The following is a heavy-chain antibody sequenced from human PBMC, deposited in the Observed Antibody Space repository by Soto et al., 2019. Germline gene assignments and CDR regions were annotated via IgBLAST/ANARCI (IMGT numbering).Heavy chain of an antibody. CDR1: SGSISSSNW. Sequence: SETLSLTCAVSSGSISSSNWWSWVRQPPGKGLEWIGEIYHSGSTNYNPSLKSRVTISVDKSKNQFSLKLSSVTAADTAVYYCARVFWAAVAGTGRWFDLWGQGTLVTVSS. J-gene: IGHJ5*02. CDR3: ARVFWAAVAGTGRWFDL. V-gene: IGHV4-4*02. D-gene: IGHD6-19*01. CDR2: IYHSGST.